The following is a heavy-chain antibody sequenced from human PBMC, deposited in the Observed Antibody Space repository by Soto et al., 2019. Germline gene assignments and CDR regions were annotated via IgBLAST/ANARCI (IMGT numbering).Heavy chain of an antibody. V-gene: IGHV1-18*04. D-gene: IGHD4-4*01. Sequence: QVQLVQSGVEVKKPGASVKVSCRTSGYTFVSYGISWVRQAPGQGLEWMGWISPYTGKTKSAQKFQDRVAMTTDTSTSTANLELRSLRSDDTAVYFCARAPPTSVTSFYFWGQGTLVTVSS. CDR2: ISPYTGKT. J-gene: IGHJ4*02. CDR1: GYTFVSYG. CDR3: ARAPPTSVTSFYF.